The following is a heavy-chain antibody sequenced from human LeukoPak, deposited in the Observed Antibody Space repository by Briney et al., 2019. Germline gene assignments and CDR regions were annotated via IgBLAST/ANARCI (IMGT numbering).Heavy chain of an antibody. CDR3: ARSTRRDSEIALAEYFQH. J-gene: IGHJ1*01. D-gene: IGHD1-26*01. V-gene: IGHV3-11*01. Sequence: GGSLRLTCAASGFTFSDYYMSWIRQAPGKGLEWVSYISSSGNTIYYADSVKGRFTISRDNAKNSLYLQMNSLRAEDTAVYYCARSTRRDSEIALAEYFQHWGQGTLVTVSS. CDR2: ISSSGNTI. CDR1: GFTFSDYY.